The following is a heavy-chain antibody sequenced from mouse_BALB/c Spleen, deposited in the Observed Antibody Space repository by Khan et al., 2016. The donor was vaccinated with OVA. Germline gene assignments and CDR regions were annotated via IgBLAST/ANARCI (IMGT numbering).Heavy chain of an antibody. CDR3: ARIYGGDFDY. D-gene: IGHD1-1*01. Sequence: EVQLQESGPGLVKPSQSLSLTCTVTGYSITTDYAWNWLRPFPGNKLEWMVYLSYSGNTKYNPSLKSRISITRDTSKNQFFLQLKSVTTEDTARYYCARIYGGDFDYWGQGTTLTVSS. V-gene: IGHV3-2*02. CDR2: LSYSGNT. CDR1: GYSITTDYA. J-gene: IGHJ2*01.